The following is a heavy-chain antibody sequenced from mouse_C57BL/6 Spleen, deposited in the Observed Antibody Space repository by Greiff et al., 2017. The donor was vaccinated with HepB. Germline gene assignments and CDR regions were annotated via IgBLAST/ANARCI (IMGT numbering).Heavy chain of an antibody. Sequence: VQLQQSGAELAKPGASVKLSCKASGYTFTSYWMHWVKQRPGQGLEWIGYINPSSGYTKYNQKFKDKATLTAYKSTSTAYMQLSSLTYEDSAVYYCASLRDYFDYWGQGTTLTVSS. CDR2: INPSSGYT. CDR1: GYTFTSYW. CDR3: ASLRDYFDY. V-gene: IGHV1-7*01. D-gene: IGHD1-1*01. J-gene: IGHJ2*01.